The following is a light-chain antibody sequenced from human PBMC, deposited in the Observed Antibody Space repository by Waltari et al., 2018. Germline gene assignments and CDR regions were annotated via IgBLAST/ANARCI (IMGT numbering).Light chain of an antibody. CDR1: IPRVYY. J-gene: IGLJ2*01. CDR3: SSRDSSGDVI. V-gene: IGLV3-19*01. Sequence: SSELTQDPAVSVALGQTVRITCQGAIPRVYYPNWCQQKPGQAPLLVIYGKNNRPSGIPDRFSASTSGSTASLTITGAQAEDQAHYYCSSRDSSGDVIFGGGTKLTVL. CDR2: GKN.